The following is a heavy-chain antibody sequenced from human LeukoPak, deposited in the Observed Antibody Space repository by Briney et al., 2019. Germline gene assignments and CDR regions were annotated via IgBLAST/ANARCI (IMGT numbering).Heavy chain of an antibody. D-gene: IGHD5-24*01. J-gene: IGHJ4*02. Sequence: SETLSLTCAVYGGSFSGYYWSWIRQPPGKGLEWIGEINHSGSTNYNPSLRSRVTISVDTSKNHFSLKLSSVTAADTAVYYCARNRDGYNSFDYWGQGTLVTVSS. V-gene: IGHV4-34*09. CDR2: INHSGST. CDR3: ARNRDGYNSFDY. CDR1: GGSFSGYY.